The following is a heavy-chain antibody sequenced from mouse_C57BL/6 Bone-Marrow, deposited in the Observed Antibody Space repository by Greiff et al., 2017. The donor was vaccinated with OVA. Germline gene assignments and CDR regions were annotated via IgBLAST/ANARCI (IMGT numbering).Heavy chain of an antibody. CDR1: GYSITSGYY. J-gene: IGHJ1*03. CDR3: ARDPYGNYWYFDV. V-gene: IGHV3-6*01. CDR2: ISYDGSN. Sequence: DVKLQESGPGLVKPSQSLSLTCSVTGYSITSGYYWNWIRQFPGNKLEWMGYISYDGSNNYNPSLKNRISITRDTSKNQFFLKLNSVTTEDTATDYCARDPYGNYWYFDVWGTGTTVTVSS. D-gene: IGHD2-1*01.